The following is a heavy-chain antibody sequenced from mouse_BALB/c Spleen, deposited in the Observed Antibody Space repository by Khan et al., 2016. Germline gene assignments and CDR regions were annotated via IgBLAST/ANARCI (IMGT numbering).Heavy chain of an antibody. CDR1: GYSITSGYY. CDR3: TRAWYFDF. CDR2: ISYDGSN. V-gene: IGHV3-6*02. Sequence: EVELVESGPGLVKPSQSLSLTCSVTGYSITSGYYWNWIRQFPGNILEWMGYISYDGSNNYNPSLKNRISITRDTSKNHFFLKLNSVTTEDTATYYCTRAWYFDFWGQGTTLTVSS. J-gene: IGHJ2*01.